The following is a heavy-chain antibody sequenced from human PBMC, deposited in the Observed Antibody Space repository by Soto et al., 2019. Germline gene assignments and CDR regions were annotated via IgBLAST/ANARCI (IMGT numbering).Heavy chain of an antibody. CDR2: INHSGST. Sequence: ASATLSLTCAVYGGSFSGYYWSWIRQPPGKGLEWIGEINHSGSTNYNPSLKSRVTISVDTSKNQFSLKLSSVTAADTAVYYCAREGRTRGYSYGFYYYYYYGMDVWGQGTTVTVSS. V-gene: IGHV4-34*01. J-gene: IGHJ6*02. CDR1: GGSFSGYY. CDR3: AREGRTRGYSYGFYYYYYYGMDV. D-gene: IGHD5-18*01.